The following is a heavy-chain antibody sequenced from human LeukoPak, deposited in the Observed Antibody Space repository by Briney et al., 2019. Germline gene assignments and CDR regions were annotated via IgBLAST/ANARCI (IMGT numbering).Heavy chain of an antibody. V-gene: IGHV1-18*01. CDR3: ARDFNYYDSSGYAWY. Sequence: GASVKVSCKASGYTFTSYGISWVRQAPGQGLEWMGWISAYNGNTNYAQKLQGRVTMTTDTSTSTAYMELRSLRSDDTAVYYCARDFNYYDSSGYAWYWGQGTLVTVSS. CDR2: ISAYNGNT. J-gene: IGHJ4*02. D-gene: IGHD3-22*01. CDR1: GYTFTSYG.